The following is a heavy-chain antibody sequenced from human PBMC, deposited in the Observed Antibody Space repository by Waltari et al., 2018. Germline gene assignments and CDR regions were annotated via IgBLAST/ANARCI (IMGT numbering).Heavy chain of an antibody. V-gene: IGHV4-39*01. Sequence: QVQLRESGPGLVRSSETLSLTCTVSGGSIRDTGHYWGWIRQPPGKGLEWIGTIYYSGNTYYNPALKRRVTMSVDTSNNQFSLKVTSVTATDTAIYYCARRAGQLGIAAAGTNFDYWGQGVLVTVSS. CDR1: GGSIRDTGHY. J-gene: IGHJ4*02. CDR3: ARRAGQLGIAAAGTNFDY. CDR2: IYYSGNT. D-gene: IGHD6-13*01.